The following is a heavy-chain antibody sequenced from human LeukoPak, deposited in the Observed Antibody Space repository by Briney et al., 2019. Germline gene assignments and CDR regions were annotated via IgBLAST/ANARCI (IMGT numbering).Heavy chain of an antibody. D-gene: IGHD2-2*01. CDR3: ARYKEDIVVVPAWRFGRPGAYFDY. V-gene: IGHV4-61*02. J-gene: IGHJ4*02. Sequence: SETLSLTCTVSGGSISSGSYYWSWIRQPAGKGLEWIGRIYTSGSTNYNPSLKSRVIISVDTSKNQFSLKLSSVTAADTAVYYCARYKEDIVVVPAWRFGRPGAYFDYWGQGTLVTVSS. CDR1: GGSISSGSYY. CDR2: IYTSGST.